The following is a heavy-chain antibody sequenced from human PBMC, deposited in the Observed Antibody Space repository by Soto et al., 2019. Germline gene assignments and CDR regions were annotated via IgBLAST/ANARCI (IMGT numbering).Heavy chain of an antibody. J-gene: IGHJ4*02. D-gene: IGHD3-22*01. V-gene: IGHV3-53*01. CDR3: ARGYYYDSSGSDFDY. CDR2: IYSVGST. CDR1: GFTVSSNY. Sequence: GGSLRLSCAASGFTVSSNYMSWVRQAPGKGLEWVSVIYSVGSTYYADSVKGRFTISRDNSKNTLYLQMNSLRAEDTAVYYCARGYYYDSSGSDFDYWGQGTLVTVSS.